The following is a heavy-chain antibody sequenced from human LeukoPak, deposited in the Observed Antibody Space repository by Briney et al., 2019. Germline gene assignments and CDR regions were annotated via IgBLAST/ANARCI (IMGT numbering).Heavy chain of an antibody. CDR3: ARLPGTSRFDP. J-gene: IGHJ5*02. CDR1: GASTSSNY. D-gene: IGHD2-2*01. V-gene: IGHV4-59*08. Sequence: SETLSLTCTVSGASTSSNYWSCIRQPPGKGLEWIGYIYYSGSTNYNPSLKSRVTISVDTSKNQFSLKLRSVTAADTAVYYCARLPGTSRFDPWGQGTLVIVSS. CDR2: IYYSGST.